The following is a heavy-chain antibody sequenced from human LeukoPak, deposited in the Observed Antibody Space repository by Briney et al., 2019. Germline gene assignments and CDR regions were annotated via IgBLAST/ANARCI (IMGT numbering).Heavy chain of an antibody. Sequence: ASVKVSCKPSGYIFSRYNIHWVRQAPGQGLEWMGTFNPRGGSTSYAQKFQGRVTLTGDTSTSTVYMEVSSLRSEDTAVYYCARDVAGPWGQGTLVTVSS. J-gene: IGHJ5*02. CDR1: GYIFSRYN. V-gene: IGHV1-46*01. CDR2: FNPRGGST. D-gene: IGHD1-14*01. CDR3: ARDVAGP.